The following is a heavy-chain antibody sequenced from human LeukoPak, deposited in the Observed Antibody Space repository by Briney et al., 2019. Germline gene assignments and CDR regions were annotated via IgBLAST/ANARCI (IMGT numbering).Heavy chain of an antibody. CDR2: IKDDGSEK. CDR1: GFTFSESW. D-gene: IGHD1-1*01. J-gene: IGHJ6*02. V-gene: IGHV3-7*01. CDR3: ATYPNWVAGAV. Sequence: GGSLRLSCAVSGFTFSESWLSWVRQAPGKGLEWVAAIKDDGSEKDHVDSVKGRFTISRDNAKNSLYLQMNSLGAEDTAVYYCATYPNWVAGAVWGQGTTVYVSS.